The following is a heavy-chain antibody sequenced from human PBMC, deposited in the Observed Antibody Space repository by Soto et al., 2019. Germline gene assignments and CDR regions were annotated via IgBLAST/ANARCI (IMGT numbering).Heavy chain of an antibody. Sequence: PGGSLRLSCAASGFTFSSYGMHWVRQAPGKGLEWVAVISYDGSNKYYADSVKGRFTISRDNSKNTLYLQMNSLRAEDTAAYYCAKDIMGIAVAGLDYWGQGTLVTVSS. CDR2: ISYDGSNK. CDR1: GFTFSSYG. J-gene: IGHJ4*02. CDR3: AKDIMGIAVAGLDY. V-gene: IGHV3-30*18. D-gene: IGHD6-19*01.